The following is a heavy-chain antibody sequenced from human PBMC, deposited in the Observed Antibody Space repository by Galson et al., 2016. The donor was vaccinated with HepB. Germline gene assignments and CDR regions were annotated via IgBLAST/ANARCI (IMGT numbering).Heavy chain of an antibody. J-gene: IGHJ6*04. V-gene: IGHV4-61*02. Sequence: TLSLTCNVSDDSLSSGSYFCNWIRQPAGQGLEWLGRINTSGRPNYNPSLKSRVTISVDTSKRQFALRLRSVTAADTAVYYCARVTVTKLRERMDVWGKGTTVTVSS. D-gene: IGHD4-17*01. CDR3: ARVTVTKLRERMDV. CDR2: INTSGRP. CDR1: DDSLSSGSYF.